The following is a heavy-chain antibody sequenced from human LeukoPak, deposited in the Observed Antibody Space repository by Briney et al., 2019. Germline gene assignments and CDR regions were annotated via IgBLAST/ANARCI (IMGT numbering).Heavy chain of an antibody. CDR1: GFTSSSYW. J-gene: IGHJ6*02. Sequence: GGSLRLSCAASGFTSSSYWMHWVRQVPGKGLVWVSRISGDGTARNYADSVMGRFTISRDNSKNTLYLQMNSLRAEDTAVYYCAKESYQLLYFYYYGMDVWGQGTTVAVSS. CDR3: AKESYQLLYFYYYGMDV. V-gene: IGHV3-74*01. CDR2: ISGDGTAR. D-gene: IGHD2-2*02.